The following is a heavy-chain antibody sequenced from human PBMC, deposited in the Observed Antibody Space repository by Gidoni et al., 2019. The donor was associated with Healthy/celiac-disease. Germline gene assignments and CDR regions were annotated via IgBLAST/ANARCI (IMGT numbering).Heavy chain of an antibody. D-gene: IGHD3-10*01. CDR3: ARVESMVQGVIFPYYMDV. CDR2: IYYSVST. J-gene: IGHJ6*03. V-gene: IGHV4-59*01. Sequence: QVQLQDSGPALVQPSEPLSLTCTVSGGSISSYYWSWIRQPPGKGLEWIGDIYYSVSTNYNPSLKSRVTISVDTSKNQFSLKLSSVTAADTAVYYCARVESMVQGVIFPYYMDVGGKGTTVTGCS. CDR1: GGSISSYY.